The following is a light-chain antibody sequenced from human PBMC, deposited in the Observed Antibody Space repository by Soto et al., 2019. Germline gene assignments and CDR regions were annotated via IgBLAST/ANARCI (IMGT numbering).Light chain of an antibody. CDR2: DAS. Sequence: DIQMTQSPSTLSASVVDIFTVTFRASQSISRWLAWYQQKPGKAPKALIYDASTLRSGVPSRFSGGGSGTEFTLTISSLQTDDFATYYCQQYNTYSTFGQGTRLEIK. CDR1: QSISRW. CDR3: QQYNTYST. J-gene: IGKJ5*01. V-gene: IGKV1-5*01.